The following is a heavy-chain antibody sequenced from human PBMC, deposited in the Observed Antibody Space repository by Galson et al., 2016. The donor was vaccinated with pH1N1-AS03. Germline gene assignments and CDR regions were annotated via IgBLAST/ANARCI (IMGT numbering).Heavy chain of an antibody. CDR3: AKDRNDYRLHYFSGSDV. J-gene: IGHJ6*02. CDR2: TSSSGGST. CDR1: GFTFTDFA. Sequence: SLRLSCATSGFTFTDFAVSWVRQAPGRGLEWVSATSSSGGSTYYAESVKGRFTISRDYSKNTVHLQMNSLRAEDTAVYYCAKDRNDYRLHYFSGSDVWGQGTTVIVSS. D-gene: IGHD1-1*01. V-gene: IGHV3-23*01.